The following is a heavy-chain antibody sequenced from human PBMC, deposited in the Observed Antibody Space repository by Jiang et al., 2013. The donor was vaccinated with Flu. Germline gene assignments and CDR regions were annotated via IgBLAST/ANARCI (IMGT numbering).Heavy chain of an antibody. V-gene: IGHV1-69-2*01. CDR2: VDPEDGET. CDR3: ATVLRAAGELLRSYYYYGMDV. J-gene: IGHJ6*02. Sequence: EVKKPGATVKISCKVSGYTFTDYYMHWVQQAPGKGLEWMGLVDPEDGETIYAEKFQGRVTITADTSTDTAYMELSSLRSEDTAVYYCATVLRAAGELLRSYYYYGMDVWGQGTTVTVSS. CDR1: GYTFTDYY. D-gene: IGHD1-26*01.